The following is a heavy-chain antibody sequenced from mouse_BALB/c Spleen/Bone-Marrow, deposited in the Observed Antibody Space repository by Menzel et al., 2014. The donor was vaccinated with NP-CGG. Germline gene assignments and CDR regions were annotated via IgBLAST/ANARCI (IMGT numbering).Heavy chain of an antibody. V-gene: IGHV2-9*02. CDR2: IWAGGST. J-gene: IGHJ4*01. CDR1: GFSLTSYG. CDR3: ARYYLDAMDY. Sequence: QVQLQQPGPGLVAPSQSLSITCTVSGFSLTSYGVHWVRQPPGKGLEWLGVIWAGGSTNYNSALMSRLSISKDNSKSQVFLKMNSLQTDDTAMYYCARYYLDAMDYWGQGTSVTVSS. D-gene: IGHD1-1*02.